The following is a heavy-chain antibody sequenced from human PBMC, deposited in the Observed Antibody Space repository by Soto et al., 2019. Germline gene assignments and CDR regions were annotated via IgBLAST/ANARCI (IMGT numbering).Heavy chain of an antibody. CDR1: GYTFTTYG. J-gene: IGHJ4*02. CDR3: ASEPIYYNDGSGYYPLVY. D-gene: IGHD3-22*01. CDR2: ISASNGNT. Sequence: GASVKVSCKASGYTFTTYGFSWVRQAPGQGLECVGWISASNGNTHYSQKFQGRVTMTTDTSTSTAYMELRSLTSGDTAVYYCASEPIYYNDGSGYYPLVYWGQGTLVTVSS. V-gene: IGHV1-18*04.